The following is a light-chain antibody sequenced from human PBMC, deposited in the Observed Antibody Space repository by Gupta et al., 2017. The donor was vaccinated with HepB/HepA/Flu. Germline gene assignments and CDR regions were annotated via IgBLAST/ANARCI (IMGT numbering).Light chain of an antibody. CDR1: SLRSYY. J-gene: IGLJ2*01. Sequence: SSELTQDPAVSVALGHTVRITCQGDSLRSYYASWYQQKPGQAPVLVIYGKNNRLSGIPDRFSGSSSGKTASVTITGAQAADEADYYCKSRDRRGNIYVVFGGGTKLTVL. CDR3: KSRDRRGNIYVV. V-gene: IGLV3-19*01. CDR2: GKN.